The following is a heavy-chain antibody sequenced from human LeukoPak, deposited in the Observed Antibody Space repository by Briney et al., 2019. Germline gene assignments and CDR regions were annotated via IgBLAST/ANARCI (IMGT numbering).Heavy chain of an antibody. CDR1: GFTFSSYA. CDR2: ISGSGGST. J-gene: IGHJ5*02. CDR3: ARELNFDWLFQFDP. Sequence: GGSLRLSCAASGFTFSSYAMSWVRQAPGKGLEWVSAISGSGGSTYYADSVKGRFTISRDNAKNSLYLQMNSLRAEDTAVYYCARELNFDWLFQFDPWGQGTLVTVSS. D-gene: IGHD3-9*01. V-gene: IGHV3-23*01.